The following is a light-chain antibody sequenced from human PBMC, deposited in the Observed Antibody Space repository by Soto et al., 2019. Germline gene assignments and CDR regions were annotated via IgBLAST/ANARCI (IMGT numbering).Light chain of an antibody. CDR1: TSNIGSNH. CDR2: DND. Sequence: QSVLTQPPSVSAPPGQKVTISCSGSTSNIGSNHVSWYQHLPGTAPKLLIYDNDKRPSGIPDRFSGSKSGTSATLGITGLQTGDEADYYCATWDSSLIAGVFGGGTKLTVL. V-gene: IGLV1-51*01. CDR3: ATWDSSLIAGV. J-gene: IGLJ2*01.